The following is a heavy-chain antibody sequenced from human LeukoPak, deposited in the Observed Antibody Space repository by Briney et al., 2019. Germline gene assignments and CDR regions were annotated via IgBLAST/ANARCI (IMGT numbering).Heavy chain of an antibody. D-gene: IGHD6-13*01. J-gene: IGHJ4*02. Sequence: GASVKVSCKASGGTFSSYAISWVRQAPGQGLEWMGGIIPIFGTANYAQKFQGRVTITADESTSTAYMELSSLRSEDTAVYYCARGEGTIYSSSTYFDYWGQGTLSPSPQ. V-gene: IGHV1-69*01. CDR2: IIPIFGTA. CDR3: ARGEGTIYSSSTYFDY. CDR1: GGTFSSYA.